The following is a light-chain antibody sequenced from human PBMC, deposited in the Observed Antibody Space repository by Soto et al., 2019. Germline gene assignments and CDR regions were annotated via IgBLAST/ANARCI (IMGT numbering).Light chain of an antibody. CDR2: DVS. CDR3: CSYAGSYTLV. V-gene: IGLV2-11*01. CDR1: SSDVGGYNY. J-gene: IGLJ2*01. Sequence: QSALTKPRSVSGSPGQSVTISCTGSSSDVGGYNYVSWYQQHPGKAPKLMIYDVSKRPSGAPDRFSGSKSGNTASLTISGLQAEDEADYSCCSYAGSYTLVFGGGTKLTVL.